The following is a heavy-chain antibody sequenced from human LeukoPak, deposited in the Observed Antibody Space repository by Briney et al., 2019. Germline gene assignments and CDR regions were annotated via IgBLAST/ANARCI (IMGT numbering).Heavy chain of an antibody. J-gene: IGHJ4*02. Sequence: ASVKVSCKASGGTFSSYAISWVRQAPGQGLEWMGGIIPIFGTANYAQKFQGRVTITADKSTSTAHMELSSLRSEDTAVYYCASLAVAGTDADYWGQGTLVTVSS. D-gene: IGHD6-19*01. V-gene: IGHV1-69*06. CDR2: IIPIFGTA. CDR1: GGTFSSYA. CDR3: ASLAVAGTDADY.